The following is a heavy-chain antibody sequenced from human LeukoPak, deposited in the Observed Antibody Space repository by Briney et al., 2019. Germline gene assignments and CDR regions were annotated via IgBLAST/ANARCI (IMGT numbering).Heavy chain of an antibody. D-gene: IGHD5-18*01. Sequence: PGRSLRLSCAASGFTFSSYAMHWVRQAPGKGLEWVAVISYDGSNKYYADSVKGRFTISRDNSKNTLYLQMNSLRAEDTAVYYCAKDLYRYGPIDYWGQGTLVTVSS. CDR2: ISYDGSNK. V-gene: IGHV3-30-3*01. CDR1: GFTFSSYA. CDR3: AKDLYRYGPIDY. J-gene: IGHJ4*02.